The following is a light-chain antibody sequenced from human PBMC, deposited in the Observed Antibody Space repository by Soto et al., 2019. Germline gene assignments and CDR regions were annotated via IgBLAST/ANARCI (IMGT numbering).Light chain of an antibody. CDR1: QSISSN. V-gene: IGKV3D-15*01. CDR3: QQYNNWPLS. J-gene: IGKJ1*01. Sequence: IVMTQSPATLSVTPGERATLSCRASQSISSNLAWYQQKPGQAPRLLIYGASSRATGIPDRFSGSGSGTEFTLTISSLQSEDFAVYYCQQYNNWPLSFGQGTKVDI. CDR2: GAS.